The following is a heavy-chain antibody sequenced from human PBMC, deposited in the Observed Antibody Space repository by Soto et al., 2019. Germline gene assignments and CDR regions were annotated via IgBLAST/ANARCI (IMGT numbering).Heavy chain of an antibody. V-gene: IGHV3-43D*04. CDR3: TKAQYCSGGSCFLIES. Sequence: EVQLVESGGVVVHPGGSLRLSCAASGFTFDDYAMHWVRQVPGKGLEWVSIISKDGDWTHYADSVKGRFTISRDNNKNSLFLQMNGLRPEDTALYYCTKAQYCSGGSCFLIESWGQGTLATVSS. J-gene: IGHJ5*02. D-gene: IGHD2-15*01. CDR1: GFTFDDYA. CDR2: ISKDGDWT.